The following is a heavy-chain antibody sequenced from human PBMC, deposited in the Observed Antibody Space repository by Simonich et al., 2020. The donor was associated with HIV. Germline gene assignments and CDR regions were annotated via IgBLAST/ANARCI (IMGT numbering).Heavy chain of an antibody. CDR3: AKDRAAAGSNYFDY. V-gene: IGHV3-9*01. CDR1: GFTFDDYA. CDR2: IMWNSVSI. Sequence: EVQLVESGGGLVQPGRSLRLSCAASGFTFDDYAMHGVRQAPGKGLEWVSGIMWNSVSIGNADSGKGRITISRDNAKNAMYLQRNSLRAEDTALYYCAKDRAAAGSNYFDYWGQGTLVTVSS. J-gene: IGHJ4*02. D-gene: IGHD6-13*01.